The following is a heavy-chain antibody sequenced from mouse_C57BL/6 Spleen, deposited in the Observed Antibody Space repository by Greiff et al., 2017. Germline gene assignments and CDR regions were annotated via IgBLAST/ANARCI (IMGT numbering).Heavy chain of an antibody. J-gene: IGHJ2*01. Sequence: VQLQQSGAELVKPGASVKMSCKASGYTFTSYWITWVKQRPGQGLEWIGDIYPGSGSTNYNEKFKSKATLTVDTSSSTAYMQLSSLTSEDSAVYYCARSRTGTRGGDYWGQGTTLTVSS. CDR2: IYPGSGST. CDR3: ARSRTGTRGGDY. V-gene: IGHV1-55*01. CDR1: GYTFTSYW. D-gene: IGHD4-1*01.